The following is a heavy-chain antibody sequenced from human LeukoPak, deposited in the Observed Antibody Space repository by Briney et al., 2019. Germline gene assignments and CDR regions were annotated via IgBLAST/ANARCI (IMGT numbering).Heavy chain of an antibody. J-gene: IGHJ4*02. CDR1: GFTFSSYA. CDR2: ISGSGGST. V-gene: IGHV3-23*01. Sequence: GGSLRLSCAASGFTFSSYAMSWVRQAPGKGLEWVSAISGSGGSTYFADSVKGRFTISRDNSKNTLYLQMNSLTAEDTAVYYCATTFGELLSPYFDYWGQGTLVTVSS. D-gene: IGHD3-10*02. CDR3: ATTFGELLSPYFDY.